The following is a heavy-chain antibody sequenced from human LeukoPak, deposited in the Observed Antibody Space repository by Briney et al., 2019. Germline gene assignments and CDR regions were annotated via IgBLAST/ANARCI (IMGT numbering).Heavy chain of an antibody. J-gene: IGHJ4*02. CDR3: AGGRRPYYYGSGSPYFDY. CDR2: INHSGST. V-gene: IGHV4-34*01. CDR1: GGSFSGYY. Sequence: PSETLSLTCAVYGGSFSGYYWSWIRQPPGKGLEWIGEINHSGSTNYNPSLKSRVTISVDTSKNQFSLKLSSVTAADTAVYYCAGGRRPYYYGSGSPYFDYWGQGTLVTVSS. D-gene: IGHD3-10*01.